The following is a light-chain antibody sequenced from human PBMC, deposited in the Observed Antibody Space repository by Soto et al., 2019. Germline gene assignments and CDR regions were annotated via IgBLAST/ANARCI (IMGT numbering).Light chain of an antibody. Sequence: DIQITQSPSTLSASVGDRVTITCRASQTISNWVAWYQQKPGKAPKLLIHKASSLETGVPSRFSGSGSGTEFTLTISSLQPDDFATYYCQQYNAFLTFGGGTRVEIK. J-gene: IGKJ4*01. V-gene: IGKV1-5*03. CDR2: KAS. CDR3: QQYNAFLT. CDR1: QTISNW.